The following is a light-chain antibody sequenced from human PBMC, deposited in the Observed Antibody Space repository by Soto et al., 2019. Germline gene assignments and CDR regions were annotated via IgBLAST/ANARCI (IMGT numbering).Light chain of an antibody. V-gene: IGKV1-33*01. J-gene: IGKJ4*01. CDR2: DAS. Sequence: QYASVSDRVTITFRASQGISTYLNWYHQKPGKAPKLLIFDASNLETGVPSRFSGSGSRTHFSLTINNLQPEDVGTYFCQHYDNLPLTFGGGTKVDIK. CDR3: QHYDNLPLT. CDR1: QGISTY.